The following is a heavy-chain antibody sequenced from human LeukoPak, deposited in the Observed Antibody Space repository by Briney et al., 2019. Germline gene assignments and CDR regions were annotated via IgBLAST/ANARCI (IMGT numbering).Heavy chain of an antibody. V-gene: IGHV3-53*01. CDR3: ATFSYAGNAGGSAGS. Sequence: GGSLRLSCAASGFTVSSKYMTWVRQAPGKGLEWVSVIYRGGHTYYADSVKGRFSISRDISKNTVYLQMNSLRAEDTAVYYCATFSYAGNAGGSAGSWGQGTLVTVSS. D-gene: IGHD4-23*01. CDR2: IYRGGHT. CDR1: GFTVSSKY. J-gene: IGHJ5*02.